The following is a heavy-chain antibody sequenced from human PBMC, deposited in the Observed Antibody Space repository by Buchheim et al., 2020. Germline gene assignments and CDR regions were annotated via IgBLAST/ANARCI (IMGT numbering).Heavy chain of an antibody. CDR1: GGSITSGHW. CDR3: ARDPSSSATFDS. CDR2: IYHTGST. J-gene: IGHJ5*01. Sequence: QVQLQESGPGLVKPSGTLSLTCAVSGGSITSGHWWTWVRQPPGKGLEWIGEIYHTGSTNYRPSLASRVTILVDRSKNQFSLTLRSVTAADTGFYYCARDPSSSATFDSWGQGTL. V-gene: IGHV4-4*02. D-gene: IGHD2-2*01.